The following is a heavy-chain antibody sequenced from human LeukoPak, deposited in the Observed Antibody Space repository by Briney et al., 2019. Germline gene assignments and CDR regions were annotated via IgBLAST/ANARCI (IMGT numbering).Heavy chain of an antibody. D-gene: IGHD3-16*01. CDR2: IYSGGST. V-gene: IGHV3-53*01. Sequence: GGSLRLSCAASGFTVSSNYMSWVRQAPGKGLEWVSVIYSGGSTYYADSVKGRFTISRDNSKNTLYLQMNSLRAEDTAVYYCAKGGNYYYYGMDVWGQGTTVTVSS. J-gene: IGHJ6*02. CDR1: GFTVSSNY. CDR3: AKGGNYYYYGMDV.